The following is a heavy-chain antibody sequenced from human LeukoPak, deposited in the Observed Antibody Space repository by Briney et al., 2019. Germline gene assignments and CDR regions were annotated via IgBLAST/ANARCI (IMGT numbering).Heavy chain of an antibody. CDR1: GFTFSSYA. V-gene: IGHV3-23*01. CDR2: ISGSEGST. CDR3: AELGITMIGGV. Sequence: GGSLRLSCAASGFTFSSYAMSWVRQAPGKGLEWVSGISGSEGSTYYADSVKGRFTISRDNSKNMLYLQMNSLRAEDTAVYYCAELGITMIGGVWGKGTTVTISS. J-gene: IGHJ6*04. D-gene: IGHD3-10*02.